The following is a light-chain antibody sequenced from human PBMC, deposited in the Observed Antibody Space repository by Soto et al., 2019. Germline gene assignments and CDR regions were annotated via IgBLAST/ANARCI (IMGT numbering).Light chain of an antibody. CDR1: QRVSSH. J-gene: IGKJ1*01. V-gene: IGKV3-15*01. CDR3: HQYNNWPWT. CDR2: AAS. Sequence: EPVLTQSPVTLSVSPGDTATLSCKASQRVSSHLAWYQQKTGQATRLLIYAASTRDTGIPVRVSGSGSETEVTLTIRSLQSEDSALYYCHQYNNWPWTFGQGTKVDIK.